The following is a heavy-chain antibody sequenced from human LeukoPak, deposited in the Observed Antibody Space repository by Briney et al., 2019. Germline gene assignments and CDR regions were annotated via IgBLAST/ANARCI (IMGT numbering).Heavy chain of an antibody. CDR3: ARLVVGATRLLDY. Sequence: PSETLSLTCAVYGGSFSGYYWSWIRQPPGKGLEWIGEINHSGSTNYNPSLKSRVTISVDTSKNQFSLKLSSVTAADTAVYYCARLVVGATRLLDYWGQGTLVTVSS. CDR2: INHSGST. V-gene: IGHV4-34*01. J-gene: IGHJ4*02. D-gene: IGHD1-26*01. CDR1: GGSFSGYY.